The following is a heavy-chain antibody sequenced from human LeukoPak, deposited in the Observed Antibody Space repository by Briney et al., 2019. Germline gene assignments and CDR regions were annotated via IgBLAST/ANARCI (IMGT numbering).Heavy chain of an antibody. V-gene: IGHV4-4*02. CDR1: GGSISSSNW. CDR2: IYPSGST. D-gene: IGHD3-22*01. J-gene: IGHJ2*01. Sequence: SGTLSLTCAVSGGSISSSNWWTWVRQPPGKGLEWIGEIYPSGSTNYNPSLKSRVTISVDKSKSQFSLKLSSVTAADTAVYYCARVSTYYDSSGQADNWYFDLWGRGTLVTVSS. CDR3: ARVSTYYDSSGQADNWYFDL.